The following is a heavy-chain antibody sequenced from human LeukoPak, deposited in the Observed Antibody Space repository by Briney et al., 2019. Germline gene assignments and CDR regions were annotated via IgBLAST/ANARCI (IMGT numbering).Heavy chain of an antibody. CDR1: GFTFSTYS. D-gene: IGHD7-27*01. CDR2: ISSSSNPI. J-gene: IGHJ4*02. CDR3: ASGGKQTNWGNY. Sequence: GGSLRLSCAASGFTFSTYSMNWVRQAPGKGLEWVSYISSSSNPIYYADSVKGRFTISRDNAKNSLYLQMNSLRAEDTAVYYCASGGKQTNWGNYWGQGTLVTVSS. V-gene: IGHV3-48*04.